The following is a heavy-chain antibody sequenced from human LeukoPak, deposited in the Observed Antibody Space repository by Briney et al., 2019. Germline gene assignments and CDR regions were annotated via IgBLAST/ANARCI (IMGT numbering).Heavy chain of an antibody. CDR2: IIPIFGTA. CDR3: ARADAGIAVAPSDY. V-gene: IGHV1-69*13. Sequence: SVKVSCKASGGTFSSYAISWVRQAPGQGLEWMGGIIPIFGTANYAQKFQGRVTITADESTSTAYMELRSLRSDDTAGYYCARADAGIAVAPSDYWGQGTLVTVSS. CDR1: GGTFSSYA. D-gene: IGHD6-19*01. J-gene: IGHJ4*02.